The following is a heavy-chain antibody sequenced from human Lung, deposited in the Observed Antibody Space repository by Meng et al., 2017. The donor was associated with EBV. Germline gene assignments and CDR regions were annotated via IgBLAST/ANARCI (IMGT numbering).Heavy chain of an antibody. CDR3: ARGDGGNGSDY. D-gene: IGHD4-23*01. J-gene: IGHJ4*02. CDR2: INPSGGST. Sequence: QVQLVQSGAEVKKPGASVKVSCKASGYTFTNYYLHWVRQAPGQGLEWMGVINPSGGSTNYAQKFQGRLTMTRDMSTSTVYMELSSLRSEDTAVYHCARGDGGNGSDYWGQGTLVTVSS. V-gene: IGHV1-46*01. CDR1: GYTFTNYY.